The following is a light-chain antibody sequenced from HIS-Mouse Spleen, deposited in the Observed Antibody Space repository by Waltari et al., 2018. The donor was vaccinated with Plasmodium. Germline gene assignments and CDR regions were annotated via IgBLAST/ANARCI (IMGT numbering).Light chain of an antibody. J-gene: IGLJ3*02. CDR2: EGS. CDR1: SSDVGSYNL. V-gene: IGLV2-23*01. Sequence: QSALTQPASVSGSPGQSITISCTGTSSDVGSYNLVSWYQQHPGKAPKLMIYEGSKRPSVVSNRFSGYKSGNTASLTISGLQAEDEADYYCCSYAGSSTWVFGGGTKLTVL. CDR3: CSYAGSSTWV.